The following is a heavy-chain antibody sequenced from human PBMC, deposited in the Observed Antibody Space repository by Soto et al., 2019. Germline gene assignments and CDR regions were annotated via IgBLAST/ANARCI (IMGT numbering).Heavy chain of an antibody. CDR1: GGTFGSYA. D-gene: IGHD3-22*01. J-gene: IGHJ5*02. V-gene: IGHV1-69*12. CDR2: IIPIFSTP. CDR3: ARPIQYYFETSAQSAWFDP. Sequence: QVQLVQSGAEVKKPGSSVKVSCKTSGGTFGSYAISWVRQAPGQGLEWMGGIIPIFSTPNYAQKFQGRVTITADESTSTAYMESSSLRSEDTAVYYCARPIQYYFETSAQSAWFDPWGQGTLVTVSS.